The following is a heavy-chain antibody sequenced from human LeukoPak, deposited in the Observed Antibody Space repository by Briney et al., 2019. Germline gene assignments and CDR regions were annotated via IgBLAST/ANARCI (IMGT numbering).Heavy chain of an antibody. V-gene: IGHV3-23*01. CDR3: ATEIRPNDY. CDR1: GFIFSSHA. J-gene: IGHJ4*02. CDR2: ISISGGST. Sequence: HTGGSLRLSCAASGFIFSSHAMSWVRQAPGKGLEWVSSISISGGSTYYADSVKGRFTISRDNSKNTLYLQMTSLRPEDTGVYYCATEIRPNDYWGQGTLVTVSS. D-gene: IGHD4-17*01.